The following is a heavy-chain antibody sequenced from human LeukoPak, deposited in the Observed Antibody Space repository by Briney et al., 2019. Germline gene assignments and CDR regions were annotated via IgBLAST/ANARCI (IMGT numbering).Heavy chain of an antibody. Sequence: GASVKVSCKASGYTFTSYGISWVRQAPGQGLEWMGWINPNSGGTNYAQKFQGRVTMTRDTSISTAYMELSRLRSDDTAVYYCARGQGYSLFPDNYYFDYWGQGILVTVSS. D-gene: IGHD5-18*01. V-gene: IGHV1-2*02. CDR2: INPNSGGT. CDR1: GYTFTSYG. J-gene: IGHJ4*02. CDR3: ARGQGYSLFPDNYYFDY.